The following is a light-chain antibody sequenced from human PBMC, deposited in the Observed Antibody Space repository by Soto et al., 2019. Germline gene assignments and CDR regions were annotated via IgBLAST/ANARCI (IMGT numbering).Light chain of an antibody. CDR1: QSVSSY. V-gene: IGKV3-20*01. J-gene: IGKJ1*01. Sequence: EIGLTQSPGTLSLSPGGRATLSCRASQSVSSYLAWYQQKPGQAPRLLIYGASSRATGIPDRFSGSGSGTDFTLTISRLEPEDFAVYYCQQYRTFGQGSKVAIK. CDR3: QQYRT. CDR2: GAS.